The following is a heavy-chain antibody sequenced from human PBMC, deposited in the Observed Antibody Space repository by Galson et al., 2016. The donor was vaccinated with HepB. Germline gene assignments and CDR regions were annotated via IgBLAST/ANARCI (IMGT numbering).Heavy chain of an antibody. CDR1: GGSISSYY. D-gene: IGHD2-15*01. CDR3: ARIGEVAANVFYYGLDV. V-gene: IGHV4-59*01. CDR2: IYDRGST. J-gene: IGHJ6*02. Sequence: LSLTCTVSGGSISSYYWSWIRQPPGKGLEWIGYIYDRGSTNYNPSLKSRVTISLDTSKNQFSLKLTSVTAADTAVYFCARIGEVAANVFYYGLDVWGQGTTVTVSS.